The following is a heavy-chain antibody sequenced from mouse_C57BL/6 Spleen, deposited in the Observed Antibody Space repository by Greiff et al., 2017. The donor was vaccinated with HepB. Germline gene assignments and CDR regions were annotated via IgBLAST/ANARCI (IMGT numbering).Heavy chain of an antibody. CDR2: FYPGSGSI. J-gene: IGHJ1*03. CDR1: GYTFTEYT. Sequence: QVQLKESGAELVKPGASVKLSCKASGYTFTEYTIHWVKQRSGQGLEWIGWFYPGSGSIKYNEKFKDKATLTADKSSSTVYMELSRLTSEDSAVYFCARHEDSGNQLYWYFDVWGTGTTVTVSS. D-gene: IGHD2-1*01. V-gene: IGHV1-62-2*01. CDR3: ARHEDSGNQLYWYFDV.